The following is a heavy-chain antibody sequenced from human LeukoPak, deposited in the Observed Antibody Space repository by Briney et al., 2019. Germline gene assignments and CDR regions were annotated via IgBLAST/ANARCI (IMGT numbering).Heavy chain of an antibody. CDR1: GGSISSGDYY. D-gene: IGHD3-22*01. Sequence: SQTLSLTCTVSGGSISSGDYYWSWIRQPPGKGLEWIGYIYYSGSAYYNPSLKSRVTISVDTSKNQFSLKLSSVTAADTAVYYCARVVGDYYDSSGQNFDYWGQGTLVTVSS. CDR3: ARVVGDYYDSSGQNFDY. CDR2: IYYSGSA. J-gene: IGHJ4*02. V-gene: IGHV4-30-4*01.